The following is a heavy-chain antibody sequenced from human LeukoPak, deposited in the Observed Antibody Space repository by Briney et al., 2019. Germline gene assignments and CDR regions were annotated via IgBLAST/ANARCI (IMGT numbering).Heavy chain of an antibody. CDR3: ARGSIERAYFDY. J-gene: IGHJ4*02. CDR2: INSDGIT. CDR1: GFTFSSYW. D-gene: IGHD2-15*01. Sequence: GGSLRLSCAAPGFTFSSYWMHWVRQAPGKGLVWVSRINSDGITSYADSVKGRFTISRDNAKNTLYLQMNSLRAEDTAVYYCARGSIERAYFDYWGQGTLVTVSS. V-gene: IGHV3-74*01.